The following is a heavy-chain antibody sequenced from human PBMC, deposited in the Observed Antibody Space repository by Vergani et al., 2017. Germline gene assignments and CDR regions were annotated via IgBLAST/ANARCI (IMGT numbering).Heavy chain of an antibody. J-gene: IGHJ3*02. V-gene: IGHV3-11*01. CDR1: GFSFSDHY. Sequence: QVQLVESGGGLVKPGGSLILSCAASGFSFSDHYMTWIRQAPGKGLEWVSYISNSGNTIEYADSVKGRFSISRGNAKSSLFLQMDSLRAEDTAVYYCARDXRDYNNYPGTFDIWGQGSMVTVSS. D-gene: IGHD5-24*01. CDR2: ISNSGNTI. CDR3: ARDXRDYNNYPGTFDI.